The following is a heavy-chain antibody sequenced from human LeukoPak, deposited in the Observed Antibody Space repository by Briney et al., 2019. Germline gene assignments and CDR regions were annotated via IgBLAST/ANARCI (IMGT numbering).Heavy chain of an antibody. V-gene: IGHV3-23*01. CDR1: GFTFSSYG. D-gene: IGHD4-17*01. J-gene: IGHJ3*02. CDR2: ISGSGGST. Sequence: PGGSLRLSCAASGFTFSSYGMNWVRQAPGKGLEWVSAISGSGGSTYYADSVKGRFTISRDNSKNTLYLHMNSLRAEDTAVCYCVLYGDYESPDGFDIWGQGTMVTVSS. CDR3: VLYGDYESPDGFDI.